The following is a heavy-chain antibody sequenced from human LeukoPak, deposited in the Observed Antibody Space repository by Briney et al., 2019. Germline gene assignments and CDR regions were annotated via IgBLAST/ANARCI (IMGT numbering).Heavy chain of an antibody. J-gene: IGHJ4*02. D-gene: IGHD2-21*02. Sequence: GRSLRLSCAASGFTFSSYGMHWVRQAPGKGMEWVAVIWYDGSNKYYADSVKGRFTISRDNSNNTLYLQMNTLRAEDTAVYYCAKEKEPLAYCGGDCYYSAFDYWGQGTLVTVSS. CDR1: GFTFSSYG. CDR2: IWYDGSNK. V-gene: IGHV3-33*06. CDR3: AKEKEPLAYCGGDCYYSAFDY.